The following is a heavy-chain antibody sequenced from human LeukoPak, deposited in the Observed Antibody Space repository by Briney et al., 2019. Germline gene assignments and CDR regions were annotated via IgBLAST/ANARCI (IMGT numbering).Heavy chain of an antibody. Sequence: GGSLRLSCAASGFTFRNYGMHWIRQAPGKGLEWVGVATIDERSVFCADSVQGRFIISRDNSKTTLYLQMNNLRPEDTALYYCAREAVGYRGYDPDYFDSWGQGTLVIVSS. V-gene: IGHV3-30*03. CDR3: AREAVGYRGYDPDYFDS. CDR2: ATIDERSV. CDR1: GFTFRNYG. J-gene: IGHJ4*02. D-gene: IGHD5-12*01.